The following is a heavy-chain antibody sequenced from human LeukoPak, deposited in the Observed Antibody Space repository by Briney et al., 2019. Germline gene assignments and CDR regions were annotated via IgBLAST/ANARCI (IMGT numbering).Heavy chain of an antibody. CDR3: ARTASYCGGDCYSDY. CDR2: INPNSGGT. V-gene: IGHV1-2*02. CDR1: GYTFTGYY. D-gene: IGHD2-21*01. J-gene: IGHJ4*02. Sequence: ASVKVSCKASGYTFTGYYMHWVRQAPGQGLEWMEWINPNSGGTNYAQKFQGRVTMTRDTSISTAYMELSRLRSDDTAVYYCARTASYCGGDCYSDYWGQGTLVTVSS.